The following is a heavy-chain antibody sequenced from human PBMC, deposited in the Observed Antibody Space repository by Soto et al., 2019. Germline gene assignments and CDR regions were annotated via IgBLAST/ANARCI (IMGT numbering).Heavy chain of an antibody. J-gene: IGHJ4*02. CDR1: GDSVSSNSAS. V-gene: IGHV6-1*01. CDR3: ARTTYDVVVY. Sequence: PSQTLSLTCAISGDSVSSNSASWNWIRQSPSSGLEWLGRTYYRSKWYNDYAVSVKSRITINPDTSKNQFSLQLNSVTPDDTAVYYCARTTYDVVVYWGQGTLVTVSS. CDR2: TYYRSKWYN. D-gene: IGHD3-3*01.